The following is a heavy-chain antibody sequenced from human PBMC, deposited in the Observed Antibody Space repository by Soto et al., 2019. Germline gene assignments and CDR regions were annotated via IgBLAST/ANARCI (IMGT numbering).Heavy chain of an antibody. J-gene: IGHJ4*02. CDR2: IWYDGSNK. D-gene: IGHD3-9*01. CDR3: ARGQRYFDWTDPVAHPFFCDY. CDR1: GFTFSSYG. V-gene: IGHV3-33*01. Sequence: PGGSLRLSCAASGFTFSSYGMHWVRQAPGKGLEWVAVIWYDGSNKYYADSVKGRFTISRDNSKNTLYLQMNSLRAEDTAVYYCARGQRYFDWTDPVAHPFFCDYWGQGTLVTVSS.